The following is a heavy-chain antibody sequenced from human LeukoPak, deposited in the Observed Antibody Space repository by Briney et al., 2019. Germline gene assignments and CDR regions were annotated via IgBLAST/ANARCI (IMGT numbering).Heavy chain of an antibody. D-gene: IGHD6-13*01. CDR2: IYTSGST. V-gene: IGHV4-61*02. J-gene: IGHJ5*02. CDR1: GGSISSGSYY. CDR3: ARLAAAGSFDP. Sequence: SETLSLTCTVSGGSISSGSYYWSWIRQPAGKGLEWIGRIYTSGSTNYNPSLKSRVTISVGTSKNQFSLKLSSVTAADTAVYYCARLAAAGSFDPWGQGTLVTVSS.